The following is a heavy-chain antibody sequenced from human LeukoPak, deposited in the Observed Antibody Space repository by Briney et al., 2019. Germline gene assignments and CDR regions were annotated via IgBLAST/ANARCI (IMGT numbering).Heavy chain of an antibody. J-gene: IGHJ4*02. V-gene: IGHV4-39*01. CDR1: GGSISSSSYY. CDR3: ARNWFYNDSRGNHSLYYFDY. D-gene: IGHD3-22*01. CDR2: IYYSGST. Sequence: SETLSLTCTVSGGSISSSSYYWGWIRQPPGEGLEWIGSIYYSGSTYYKLSLKSRVTISVDTSKNQFSLKLSSVTAADTAVYYCARNWFYNDSRGNHSLYYFDYWGQGTLVTVSS.